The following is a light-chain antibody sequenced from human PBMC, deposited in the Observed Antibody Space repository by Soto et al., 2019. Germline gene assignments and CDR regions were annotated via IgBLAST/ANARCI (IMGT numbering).Light chain of an antibody. Sequence: QSVLTQPRSVSGSPGQSVTISCTGTSSDVGAYNYVSWYQQHPGKAPKVMIYDVNKRPSGVPDRFSGSKSDNTASLTISGLQAEDEADYYCCAYAGSYSLVFGGGTEVTVL. CDR2: DVN. V-gene: IGLV2-11*01. CDR3: CAYAGSYSLV. CDR1: SSDVGAYNY. J-gene: IGLJ2*01.